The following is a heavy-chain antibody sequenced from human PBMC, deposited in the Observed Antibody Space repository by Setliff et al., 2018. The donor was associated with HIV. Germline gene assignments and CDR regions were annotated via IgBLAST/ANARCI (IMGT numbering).Heavy chain of an antibody. J-gene: IGHJ3*02. CDR2: FDPEDGET. Sequence: ASVKVSCKVSGYTLTELSMHWVRQAPGKGLEWMGGFDPEDGETIYAQKFQGRVTMTEDTSTDTAYIELSSLRTEDTAVYYCATDRILGYCSSTRCSNAFDIGGQGTMVTGSS. CDR1: GYTLTELS. V-gene: IGHV1-24*01. D-gene: IGHD2-2*01. CDR3: ATDRILGYCSSTRCSNAFDI.